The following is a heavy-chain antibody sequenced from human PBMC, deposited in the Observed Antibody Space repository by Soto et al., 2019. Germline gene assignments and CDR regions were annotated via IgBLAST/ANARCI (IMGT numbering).Heavy chain of an antibody. Sequence: ASVKVSCEASGYTFTSYYINWVRQATGQGLEWMGWMNPNSGNTGYAQRFQGRVTMTRNTSISTAYMELSSLRSEDTAVYYCARGTHRYCSSTSCYDNWFEPWGQGTLVTVSS. CDR2: MNPNSGNT. J-gene: IGHJ5*02. CDR1: GYTFTSYY. V-gene: IGHV1-8*01. CDR3: ARGTHRYCSSTSCYDNWFEP. D-gene: IGHD2-2*01.